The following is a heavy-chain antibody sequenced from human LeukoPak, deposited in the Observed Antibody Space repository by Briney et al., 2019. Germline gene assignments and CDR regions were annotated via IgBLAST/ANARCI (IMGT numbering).Heavy chain of an antibody. V-gene: IGHV1-18*01. CDR1: GYTFTSYA. CDR3: ARDSPRRIGWLRSDIDVAPYYFDY. CDR2: ISAYNGNK. Sequence: ASVKVSFKASGYTFTSYAMNWGRQAPGQGLEWMGWISAYNGNKNHAQKLQGRVTMTTDTSTSTAYMELRSLRSDDTAVYYCARDSPRRIGWLRSDIDVAPYYFDYWGQGTLVTVSS. D-gene: IGHD5-12*01. J-gene: IGHJ4*02.